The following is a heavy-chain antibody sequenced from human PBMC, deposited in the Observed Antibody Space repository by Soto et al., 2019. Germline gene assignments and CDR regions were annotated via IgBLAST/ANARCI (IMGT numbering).Heavy chain of an antibody. D-gene: IGHD1-1*01. J-gene: IGHJ4*02. CDR2: IYSGGST. V-gene: IGHV3-53*01. CDR1: GFTFTSYV. Sequence: HPGGSLRLSCAASGFTFTSYVMSWVRQAPGKGLEWVSVIYSGGSTYYADSVKGRFTISRDNSKNTLYLQMNSLRAEDTAVYYCASGERWFFLWGQGTLVTVSS. CDR3: ASGERWFFL.